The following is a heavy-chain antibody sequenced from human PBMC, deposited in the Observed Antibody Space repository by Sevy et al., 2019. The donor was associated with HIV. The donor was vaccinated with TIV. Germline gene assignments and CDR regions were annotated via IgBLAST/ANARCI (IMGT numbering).Heavy chain of an antibody. J-gene: IGHJ5*02. Sequence: LLQLRETLSLTCSVSGGSMRNFYWSWIRQPPGKGLEWIGNIYYSGSTNYNPSLKSRVTMSVDTSKNQFSLKLSSVTAADTAVYYCARSGFLEWAGSTRGPRNWFDPWGQGTLVTVSS. D-gene: IGHD3-3*01. CDR1: GGSMRNFY. CDR2: IYYSGST. CDR3: ARSGFLEWAGSTRGPRNWFDP. V-gene: IGHV4-59*13.